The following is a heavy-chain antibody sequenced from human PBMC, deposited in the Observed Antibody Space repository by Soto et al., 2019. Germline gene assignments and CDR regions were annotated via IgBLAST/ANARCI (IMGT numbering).Heavy chain of an antibody. CDR2: IYHSGST. CDR1: GGSVRDGSYY. CDR3: AGYNWNYYFDP. Sequence: QVQLQESGPGLVKPSETLSLICTVSGGSVRDGSYYWAWLRQPPGKGLEWIGHIYHSGSTIYNPSLKSRVTISIDTSKSQCSLNLNSMTAADTAVYYCAGYNWNYYFDPWGQGTLVTVSS. D-gene: IGHD1-7*01. J-gene: IGHJ5*02. V-gene: IGHV4-61*01.